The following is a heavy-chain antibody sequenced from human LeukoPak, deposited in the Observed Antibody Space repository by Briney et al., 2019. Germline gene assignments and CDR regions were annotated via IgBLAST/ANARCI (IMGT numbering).Heavy chain of an antibody. D-gene: IGHD1-7*01. CDR2: ISSSGSI. V-gene: IGHV3-11*01. CDR3: AKRRGLELTYYYHMDV. CDR1: GFTFSDNY. J-gene: IGHJ6*03. Sequence: GGSLRLSCAASGFTFSDNYMSWIRQAPGKGLEWVSYISSSGSIYYADSVKGRFTISRDNSKNTLYLQMNSLRADDTAVYYCAKRRGLELTYYYHMDVWGKGTTVTVSS.